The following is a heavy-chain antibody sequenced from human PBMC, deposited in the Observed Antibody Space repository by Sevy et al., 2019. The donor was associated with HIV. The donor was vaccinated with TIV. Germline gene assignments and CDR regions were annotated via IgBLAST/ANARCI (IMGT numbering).Heavy chain of an antibody. V-gene: IGHV3-21*06. CDR2: ISGSSNYK. CDR1: GFTFSSYN. D-gene: IGHD1-26*01. Sequence: GGSLRLSCAASGFTFSSYNMNWVRQAPGKGLEWVSSISGSSNYKYYAESVKGRFIISRDNAKNTLYLQMNSLRADDTAVYYCARGPPDGSYDYIDYWGQGTLVTVSS. J-gene: IGHJ4*02. CDR3: ARGPPDGSYDYIDY.